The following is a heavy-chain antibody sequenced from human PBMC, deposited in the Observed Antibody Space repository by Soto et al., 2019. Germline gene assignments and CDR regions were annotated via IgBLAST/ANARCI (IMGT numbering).Heavy chain of an antibody. CDR1: GGSISSGGYY. CDR3: ARYQWNPGAFDP. D-gene: IGHD1-20*01. CDR2: IYYSGST. Sequence: SETLSLTCTVSGGSISSGGYYWSWIRQHPGKGLEWIGYIYYSGSTYYNPSLKSRVNISVDTSKNQFSLKMSSVTAADTAVYYCARYQWNPGAFDPWGPGTQVTVSS. V-gene: IGHV4-31*03. J-gene: IGHJ5*02.